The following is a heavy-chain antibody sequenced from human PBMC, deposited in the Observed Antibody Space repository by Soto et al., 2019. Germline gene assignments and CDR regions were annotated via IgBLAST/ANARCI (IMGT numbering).Heavy chain of an antibody. CDR3: ARLFSRNYDFWSGYYIVWFDP. CDR1: GGSFSGYY. D-gene: IGHD3-3*01. V-gene: IGHV4-34*01. J-gene: IGHJ5*02. Sequence: SETLSLTCAVYGGSFSGYYWSWIRQPPGKGLEWIGEINHSGSTNYNPSLKSRVTISVDTSKNQFSLKLSSVTAADTAVYYCARLFSRNYDFWSGYYIVWFDPWGQGTLVTVS. CDR2: INHSGST.